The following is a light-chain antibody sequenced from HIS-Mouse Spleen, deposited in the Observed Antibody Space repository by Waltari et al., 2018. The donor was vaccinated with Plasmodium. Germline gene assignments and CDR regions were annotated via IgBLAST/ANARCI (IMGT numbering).Light chain of an antibody. V-gene: IGLV2-23*01. CDR3: CSYAGSRMV. Sequence: QSALTQPASVSGSPGQSITISCTVTSSDVGSYNLVSWYQQHPGKAPKLMIYEGSKRPSGVSNRFSGSKSGNTASLTISGLQAEDEADYYCCSYAGSRMVFGGGTKLTVL. J-gene: IGLJ2*01. CDR2: EGS. CDR1: SSDVGSYNL.